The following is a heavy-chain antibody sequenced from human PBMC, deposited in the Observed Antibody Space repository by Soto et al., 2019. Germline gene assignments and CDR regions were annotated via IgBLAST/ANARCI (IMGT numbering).Heavy chain of an antibody. CDR2: IKSKTDGGTT. J-gene: IGHJ6*02. Sequence: PGGSLRLSCAASGFTFSNAWMSWVRQAPGKGLEWDGRIKSKTDGGTTDYAAPVKGRFTISRDDSKDTPYLQMNNLKTEDTAVYYCTTDSSLLDIVVVPAAISAARYYYYGMDVWGQGTTVTVSS. CDR1: GFTFSNAW. CDR3: TTDSSLLDIVVVPAAISAARYYYYGMDV. D-gene: IGHD2-2*02. V-gene: IGHV3-15*01.